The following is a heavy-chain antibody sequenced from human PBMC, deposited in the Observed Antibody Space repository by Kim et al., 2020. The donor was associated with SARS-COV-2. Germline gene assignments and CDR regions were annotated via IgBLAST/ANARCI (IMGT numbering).Heavy chain of an antibody. CDR3: ARDSLSYSSGYYFDY. CDR2: ISYDGSNK. Sequence: GGSLRLSCAASGFTFSSYGMHWVRQAPGKGLEWVAVISYDGSNKYYADSVKGRFTISRDNSKNTLYLQMNSLRAEDTAVYYCARDSLSYSSGYYFDYWGQGTLVTVSS. J-gene: IGHJ4*02. CDR1: GFTFSSYG. D-gene: IGHD6-19*01. V-gene: IGHV3-33*05.